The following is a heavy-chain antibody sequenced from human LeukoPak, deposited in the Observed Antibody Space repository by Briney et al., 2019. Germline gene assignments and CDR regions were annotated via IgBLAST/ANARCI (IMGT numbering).Heavy chain of an antibody. CDR3: ARDARVGATWNYYYYYMDV. CDR2: IYSGGST. V-gene: IGHV3-66*02. D-gene: IGHD1-26*01. CDR1: GFTVSSNY. Sequence: GGSLRLSCAASGFTVSSNYMGWVRQAPGKGLEWVSVIYSGGSTYYADSVKGRFTISRDNSKNTLYLQMNSLRAEDTAVYYCARDARVGATWNYYYYYMDVWGKGTTVTVSS. J-gene: IGHJ6*03.